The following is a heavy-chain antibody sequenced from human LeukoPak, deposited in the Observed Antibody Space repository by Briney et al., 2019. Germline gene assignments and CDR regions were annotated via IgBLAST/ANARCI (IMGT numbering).Heavy chain of an antibody. CDR3: ARGGSWFDP. D-gene: IGHD3-10*01. CDR1: GGSISSGSYY. Sequence: TSQTLSLTCTVSGGSISSGSYYWSWIRQPAGKGLEWIGRIYTSGSTNYNPSLKSRVTISVDTSKNQFSLKLSSVTAADTAVYYCARGGSWFDPWGQGTLVTVSS. CDR2: IYTSGST. J-gene: IGHJ5*02. V-gene: IGHV4-61*02.